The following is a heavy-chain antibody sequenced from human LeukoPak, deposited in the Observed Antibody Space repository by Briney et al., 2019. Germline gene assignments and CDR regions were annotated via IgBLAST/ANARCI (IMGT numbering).Heavy chain of an antibody. CDR2: ISGSGGST. CDR3: ARDYRTYYYDSSGLDY. D-gene: IGHD3-22*01. V-gene: IGHV3-23*01. Sequence: GGSLRLSCAASGFTFSSYAMSWVRQAPGKGLEWVSAISGSGGSTYYADSVKGRFTISRDNSKNTLYLQMNSLRAEDTAVYYCARDYRTYYYDSSGLDYWGQGTLVTVSS. J-gene: IGHJ4*02. CDR1: GFTFSSYA.